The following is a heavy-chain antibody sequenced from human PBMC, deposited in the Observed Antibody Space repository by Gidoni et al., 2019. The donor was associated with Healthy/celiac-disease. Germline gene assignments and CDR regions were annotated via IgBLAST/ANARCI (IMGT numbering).Heavy chain of an antibody. Sequence: QVQLVQSGAEVKKPGSSVKVSCKASGGTFSSYAISWVRQAPGQGLEWMGGIIPSFGTANYAQKFQGRVTITADESTSTAYMELSSLRSEDTAVYYCARENCSGGSCYLYNWFDPWGQGTLVTVSS. J-gene: IGHJ5*02. CDR2: IIPSFGTA. V-gene: IGHV1-69*01. CDR3: ARENCSGGSCYLYNWFDP. CDR1: GGTFSSYA. D-gene: IGHD2-15*01.